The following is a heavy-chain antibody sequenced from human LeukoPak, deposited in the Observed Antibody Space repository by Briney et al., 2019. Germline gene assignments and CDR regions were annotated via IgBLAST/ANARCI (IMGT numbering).Heavy chain of an antibody. CDR3: ARDEWELLEAHFDY. CDR2: ITANAGGT. V-gene: IGHV3-23*01. J-gene: IGHJ4*02. CDR1: GFTFSTYA. Sequence: PGGSLRLSCTASGFTFSTYAMTWVRQAPGRGLEWVSTITANAGGTYYADSVKGRFTISRDNSKNMVYLQMNNLRPEDTAVYYCARDEWELLEAHFDYWGQGTLVTVSS. D-gene: IGHD1-26*01.